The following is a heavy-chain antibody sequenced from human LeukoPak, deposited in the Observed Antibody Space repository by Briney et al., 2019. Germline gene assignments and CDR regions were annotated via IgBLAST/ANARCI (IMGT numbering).Heavy chain of an antibody. J-gene: IGHJ6*02. D-gene: IGHD6-13*01. V-gene: IGHV3-74*01. Sequence: GGSLRLSCAASGFTFSSYWMHWVRQCPGKGLVWVSPITSDGSSTSYADSVKGRFTISRDNAKNTLYPQMNSLRAEDTAVYYCARRAAAGTDYYYGMDVWGQGTTVTVSS. CDR3: ARRAAAGTDYYYGMDV. CDR2: ITSDGSST. CDR1: GFTFSSYW.